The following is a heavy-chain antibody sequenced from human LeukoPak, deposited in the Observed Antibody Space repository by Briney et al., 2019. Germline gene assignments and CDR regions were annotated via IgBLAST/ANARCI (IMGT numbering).Heavy chain of an antibody. CDR3: AAVLTPPYCGGDCYSGSGRDY. D-gene: IGHD2-21*02. V-gene: IGHV1-58*02. J-gene: IGHJ4*02. Sequence: SVKVSCKASGFTFTSSAMQWVRQARGQRLEWIGWIVVGSGNTNYAQKFQERVTITRDMSTSTAYMELSSLRSEDTAVYYCAAVLTPPYCGGDCYSGSGRDYWGQGTLVTVSS. CDR1: GFTFTSSA. CDR2: IVVGSGNT.